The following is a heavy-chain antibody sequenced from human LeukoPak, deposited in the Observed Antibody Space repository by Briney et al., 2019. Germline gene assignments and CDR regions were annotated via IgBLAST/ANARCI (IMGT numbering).Heavy chain of an antibody. V-gene: IGHV1-69*05. J-gene: IGHJ4*02. Sequence: SVKVSCKASGGTFSSYAISWVRQAPGQGLEWMGRIIPIFGTANYAQKFQGRVTITTDESTSTAYMELSSLRSEDTAVYYCACALYYYDSSGYYQSRDYWGQGTLVTVSS. CDR3: ACALYYYDSSGYYQSRDY. CDR2: IIPIFGTA. CDR1: GGTFSSYA. D-gene: IGHD3-22*01.